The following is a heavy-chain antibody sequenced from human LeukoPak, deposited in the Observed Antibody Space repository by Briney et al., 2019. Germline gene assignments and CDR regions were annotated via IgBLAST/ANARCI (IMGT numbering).Heavy chain of an antibody. CDR1: GFTFSSYW. J-gene: IGHJ6*03. D-gene: IGHD5-12*01. V-gene: IGHV3-74*01. CDR2: INSDGSST. Sequence: QTGGSLRLSCAASGFTFSSYWMHWVRQAPGKGLVWVSRINSDGSSTSYADSVKGRFTISRDNAKNTLYLQMNSLRAEDTAVYYCWATTTFGNYYYYMDVWGKGTTVTVSS. CDR3: WATTTFGNYYYYMDV.